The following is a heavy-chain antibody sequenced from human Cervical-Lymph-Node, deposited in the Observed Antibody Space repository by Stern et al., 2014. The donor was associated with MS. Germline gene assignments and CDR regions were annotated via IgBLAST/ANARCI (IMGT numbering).Heavy chain of an antibody. Sequence: VQLVQSGAEVKKPGSSVKVSCKASRDTFSHNALSWILQAPGQGLEWMGGIITILGTTSYAQKFQGRVTITADRVKNIVYMELRSMKSEDSAIYFCARDEGDYGSGSEDSWFDPWGQGTLVTVSS. CDR3: ARDEGDYGSGSEDSWFDP. CDR1: RDTFSHNA. D-gene: IGHD3-10*01. V-gene: IGHV1-69*06. J-gene: IGHJ5*02. CDR2: IITILGTT.